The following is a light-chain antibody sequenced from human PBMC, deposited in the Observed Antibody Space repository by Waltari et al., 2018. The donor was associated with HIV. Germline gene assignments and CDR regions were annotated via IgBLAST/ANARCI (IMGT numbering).Light chain of an antibody. Sequence: QSPATLSLSPGERATLSCRASQSISSYLAWYQQKPGQAPRLLIYDASNRATGIPARFSGSGSATDFTLTISSLEPEDFAVYYCQHRSSWPRGTFGQGTKLEIK. CDR3: QHRSSWPRGT. CDR2: DAS. CDR1: QSISSY. V-gene: IGKV3-11*01. J-gene: IGKJ2*01.